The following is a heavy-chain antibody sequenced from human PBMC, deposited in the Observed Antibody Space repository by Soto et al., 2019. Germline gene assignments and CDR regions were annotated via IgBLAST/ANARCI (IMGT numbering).Heavy chain of an antibody. Sequence: SETLSLTCTVSGGSISSYYWSWIRQPPGKGLEWIGYIYNSGSTNYNPSLKSRVTISVDTSKNQFSLNLSSVTAADTAVYYCARGAYFRNYYYYMDVWGKGTTVTVSS. CDR3: ARGAYFRNYYYYMDV. CDR2: IYNSGST. CDR1: GGSISSYY. V-gene: IGHV4-59*01. J-gene: IGHJ6*03. D-gene: IGHD3-10*01.